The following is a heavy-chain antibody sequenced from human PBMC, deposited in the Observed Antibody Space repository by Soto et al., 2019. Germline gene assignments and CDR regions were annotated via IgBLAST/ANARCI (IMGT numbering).Heavy chain of an antibody. CDR3: VRQPGGVATPGDDY. D-gene: IGHD3-10*01. V-gene: IGHV1-8*02. CDR1: GYNFDAFD. Sequence: QVQLVQSGAEVKKPGASVKVSGEASGYNFDAFDIHWVRQAAGQGLEWMGWMNPRTGDTAFAQEFQDSVTMTSDTSRNTAYMEVSGLRSEDTAVYFCVRQPGGVATPGDDYWGQGTLVTVSS. J-gene: IGHJ4*02. CDR2: MNPRTGDT.